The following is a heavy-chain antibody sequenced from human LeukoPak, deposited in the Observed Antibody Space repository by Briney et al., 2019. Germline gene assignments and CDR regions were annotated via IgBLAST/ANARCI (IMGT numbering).Heavy chain of an antibody. J-gene: IGHJ4*02. D-gene: IGHD2-2*01. CDR1: GFTFSDYT. Sequence: PGGSLRLSCAASGFTFSDYTMNWVRQAPGKGLEWVSAITGGATTYYAESVRGRFTISRDNSKNTVDLQMNSLRAEDTAVYYCAKDQSICRSTTCYRPFDYWGQGTLVTVSS. CDR2: ITGGATT. CDR3: AKDQSICRSTTCYRPFDY. V-gene: IGHV3-23*01.